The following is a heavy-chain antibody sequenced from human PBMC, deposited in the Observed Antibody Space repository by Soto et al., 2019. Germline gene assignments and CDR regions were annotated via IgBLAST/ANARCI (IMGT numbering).Heavy chain of an antibody. J-gene: IGHJ6*02. CDR1: GGSVSSGSYY. D-gene: IGHD2-2*01. V-gene: IGHV4-61*01. CDR3: ARGPQYQLLPYYYYYGMDV. Sequence: SETLSLTCTVSGGSVSSGSYYWSWIRQPPGKGLEWIGYIYYSGSTNYNPSLKSRVTISVDTSKNQFSLKLSSVTAADTAVSYCARGPQYQLLPYYYYYGMDVWGQGTTVTVSS. CDR2: IYYSGST.